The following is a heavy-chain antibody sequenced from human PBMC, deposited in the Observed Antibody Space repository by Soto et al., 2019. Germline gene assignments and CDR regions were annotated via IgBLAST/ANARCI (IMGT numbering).Heavy chain of an antibody. CDR2: IYYSGST. D-gene: IGHD6-6*01. Sequence: SETLSLTCTVSGGSISSGGYYWSWIRQPPGKGLEWIGYIYYSGSTYYNPSLKSRVTISVDTSKNQFSLKLSSVTAADTAVYYCARERPDGARLDPWGQGTLVTVSS. J-gene: IGHJ5*02. CDR1: GGSISSGGYY. V-gene: IGHV4-30-4*01. CDR3: ARERPDGARLDP.